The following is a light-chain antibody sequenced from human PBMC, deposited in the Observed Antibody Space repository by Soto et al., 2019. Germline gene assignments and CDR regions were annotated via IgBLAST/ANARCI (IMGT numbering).Light chain of an antibody. J-gene: IGLJ1*01. CDR1: NSNIGSNT. CDR3: AAWDYSLNGRV. CDR2: YDN. V-gene: IGLV1-44*01. Sequence: QSVLTQPPSASGTPGQRVNISCSGSNSNIGSNTVNWYQQLPGTAPKLLIYYDNLRPSGVPDRISGSKSGTSASLAISGLQSDDEADYYCAAWDYSLNGRVFGTGTKLTVL.